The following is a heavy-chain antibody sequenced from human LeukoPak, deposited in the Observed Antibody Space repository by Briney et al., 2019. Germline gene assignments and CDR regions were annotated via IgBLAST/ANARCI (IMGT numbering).Heavy chain of an antibody. V-gene: IGHV3-53*01. D-gene: IGHD6-19*01. J-gene: IGHJ3*02. Sequence: GGSLRLSCAASGFTVSSNYMSWVRQAPGKGLEWVSVIYSGGSTYYADSVKGRFTISRDNSKNTLYLQMNGLRAEDTAVYYCAESGWYSEGAFDIWGQGTMVTVSS. CDR3: AESGWYSEGAFDI. CDR1: GFTVSSNY. CDR2: IYSGGST.